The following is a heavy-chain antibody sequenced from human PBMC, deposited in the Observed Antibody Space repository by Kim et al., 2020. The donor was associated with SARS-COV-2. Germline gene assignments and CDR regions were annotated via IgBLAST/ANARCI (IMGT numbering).Heavy chain of an antibody. Sequence: GGSLRLSCAASGFSFSGYSMSWVRQATGKGLEWVAYITGGGDTTDYADSVKGRFTISRDNSKNTVYLQMDSLRVEDTGNYYCARTISGDFWGQGTLVTVSS. CDR1: GFSFSGYS. CDR3: ARTISGDF. D-gene: IGHD3-3*01. V-gene: IGHV3-23*01. J-gene: IGHJ4*02. CDR2: ITGGGDTT.